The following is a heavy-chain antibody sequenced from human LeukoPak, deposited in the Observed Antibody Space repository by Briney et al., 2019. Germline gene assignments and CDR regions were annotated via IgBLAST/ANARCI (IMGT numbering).Heavy chain of an antibody. CDR3: ARDLWSGELFFAFDI. CDR1: GYSFTDYY. Sequence: GSVRVSCKASGYSFTDYYIHWLRQAPGQGLQWMGWISPKYGDTKYAQTLQGRVTMTRDTSLTTTYMELRGLTSDDTAVYFCARDLWSGELFFAFDIWGQGTMVPVSS. D-gene: IGHD3-10*01. CDR2: ISPKYGDT. J-gene: IGHJ3*02. V-gene: IGHV1-2*02.